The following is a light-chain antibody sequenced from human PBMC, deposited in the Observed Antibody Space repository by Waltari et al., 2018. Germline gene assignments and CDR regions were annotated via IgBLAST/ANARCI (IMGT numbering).Light chain of an antibody. CDR3: QVWDRSSDHWV. Sequence: SYVLTQPPSVSLAPGQTARITWGGNNIGSKSVHWYQRKTGQALVVVVYDDSDRPSGIPERFSGSNSGNTATLTISRVEAGDEADYYCQVWDRSSDHWVFGGGTKLTVL. J-gene: IGLJ3*02. CDR1: NIGSKS. V-gene: IGLV3-21*02. CDR2: DDS.